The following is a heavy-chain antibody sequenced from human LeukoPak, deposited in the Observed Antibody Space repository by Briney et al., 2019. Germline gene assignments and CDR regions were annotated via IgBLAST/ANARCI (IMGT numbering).Heavy chain of an antibody. V-gene: IGHV3-33*01. CDR1: GLRFRNYG. Sequence: GSLRLSCVVSGLRFRNYGMHWVRQAPGKGLEWVAVIYYDGSNQYCADSVKGRFTVSRDNAKNTLYLQMDSLRAEDTAVYYCARDETEATLTGIDYWGQGTLVTVSS. CDR3: ARDETEATLTGIDY. D-gene: IGHD7-27*01. J-gene: IGHJ4*02. CDR2: IYYDGSNQ.